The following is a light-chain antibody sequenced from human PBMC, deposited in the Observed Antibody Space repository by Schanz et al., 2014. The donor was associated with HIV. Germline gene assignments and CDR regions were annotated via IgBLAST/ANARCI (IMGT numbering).Light chain of an antibody. Sequence: QSALTQPPSASGSPGQSVAISCTGVSSDIGVSWYQQYPGNAPKLMIFALNRRTSGVPDRFSGAKSGNTASLTISGLQAEDEADYYCCSYTTSRTWVFGGGTKLTVL. V-gene: IGLV2-18*02. CDR3: CSYTTSRTWV. CDR1: SSDIG. CDR2: ALN. J-gene: IGLJ3*02.